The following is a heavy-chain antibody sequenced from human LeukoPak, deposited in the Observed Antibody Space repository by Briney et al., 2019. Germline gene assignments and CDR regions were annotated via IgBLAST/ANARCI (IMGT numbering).Heavy chain of an antibody. CDR1: GFTFDDYG. V-gene: IGHV3-20*04. J-gene: IGHJ6*03. D-gene: IGHD3-3*01. Sequence: PGGSLRLSCAASGFTFDDYGMSWVRQAPGKGLEWVSGINWNGGSTGYADSVRGRFTISRDNAKNSLYLQMNSLRAEDTAVYYCARCGHDFWSGYHYYYMDVWGKGTTVTVSS. CDR3: ARCGHDFWSGYHYYYMDV. CDR2: INWNGGST.